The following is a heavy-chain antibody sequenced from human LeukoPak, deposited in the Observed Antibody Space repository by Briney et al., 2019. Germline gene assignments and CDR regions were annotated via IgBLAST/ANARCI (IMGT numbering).Heavy chain of an antibody. CDR3: AKGVGTSYHYHMDV. CDR1: GFTFDDYA. Sequence: GGSLRLSCAASGFTFDDYAMHWVRQAPGKGLEWVSLISWDGGSTYYADSVKGRFTISRDNAKNSLYLQMNSLRAEDMALYYCAKGVGTSYHYHMDVWGKGTTVIVSS. D-gene: IGHD1-26*01. J-gene: IGHJ6*03. CDR2: ISWDGGST. V-gene: IGHV3-43D*03.